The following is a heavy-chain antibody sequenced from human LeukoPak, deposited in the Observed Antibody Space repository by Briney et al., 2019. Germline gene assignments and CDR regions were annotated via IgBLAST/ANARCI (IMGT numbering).Heavy chain of an antibody. V-gene: IGHV4-59*02. CDR2: VYYSGDT. CDR3: ARVSEYDFWSGYPRRVWFDP. D-gene: IGHD3-3*01. CDR1: GDSVSGVY. Sequence: SETLSLTCTVSGDSVSGVYWSWIRQPPGKGLEWIGYVYYSGDTNYNPSLKSRVTMSLDTSKNQFSLKLSSVTAADTAVYYCARVSEYDFWSGYPRRVWFDPWGQGTLVTVSS. J-gene: IGHJ5*02.